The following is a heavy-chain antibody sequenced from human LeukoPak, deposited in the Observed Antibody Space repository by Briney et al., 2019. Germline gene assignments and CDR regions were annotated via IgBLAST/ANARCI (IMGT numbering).Heavy chain of an antibody. D-gene: IGHD2-2*01. CDR1: GFTFSSYA. CDR2: ISYDGSNK. CDR3: AREGIVVVPAAPGGSNGMDV. Sequence: GRSLRLSCAASGFTFSSYAMHWVRQAPGKGLEWVAVISYDGSNKYYADSVKGRFTISRDNAKNSLYLQMNSLRAEDTAVYYCAREGIVVVPAAPGGSNGMDVWGKGTTVTVSS. V-gene: IGHV3-30-3*01. J-gene: IGHJ6*04.